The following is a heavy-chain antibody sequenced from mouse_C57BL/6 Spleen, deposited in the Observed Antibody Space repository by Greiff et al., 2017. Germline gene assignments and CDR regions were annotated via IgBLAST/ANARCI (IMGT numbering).Heavy chain of an antibody. V-gene: IGHV7-3*01. J-gene: IGHJ4*01. D-gene: IGHD1-1*02. CDR3: ARYDYDAMDY. CDR1: GFTFTDYY. Sequence: EVMLVESGGGLVQPGGSLSFSCAASGFTFTDYYMSWVRQPPGKALEWLGFIRNKANGYTTEYSASVKGRFTISRDNSQSSLYLQMNALRAEDSATYYCARYDYDAMDYWGQGTSVTVSS. CDR2: IRNKANGYTT.